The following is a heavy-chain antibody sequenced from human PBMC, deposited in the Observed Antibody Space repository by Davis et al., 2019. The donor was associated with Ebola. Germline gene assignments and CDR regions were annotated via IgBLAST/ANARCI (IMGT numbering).Heavy chain of an antibody. D-gene: IGHD5-18*01. J-gene: IGHJ4*02. Sequence: PGGSLRLSCAASGFTFSSYAMSWVRQAPGKGLEWVSGISGVGYNTYHADSVKGRFTISRDNSKNTLYLQMNSLRAEDTAVYYCAKDDLYSYEYQYYFDYWGQGTLVTVSS. CDR1: GFTFSSYA. V-gene: IGHV3-23*01. CDR3: AKDDLYSYEYQYYFDY. CDR2: ISGVGYNT.